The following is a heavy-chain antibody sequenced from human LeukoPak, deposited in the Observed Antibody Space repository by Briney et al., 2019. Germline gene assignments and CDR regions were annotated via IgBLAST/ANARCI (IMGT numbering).Heavy chain of an antibody. J-gene: IGHJ4*02. D-gene: IGHD1-1*01. CDR2: IIPIFGTA. CDR3: ARFQRGGYFDY. CDR1: GGAFSSYA. V-gene: IGHV1-69*05. Sequence: SVKVSCKASGGAFSSYAISWVRQAPGQGLEWMGRIIPIFGTANSAQKFQGRVTITTDESTSTAYMELSSLRSEDTAVYYCARFQRGGYFDYWGQGTLVTVSS.